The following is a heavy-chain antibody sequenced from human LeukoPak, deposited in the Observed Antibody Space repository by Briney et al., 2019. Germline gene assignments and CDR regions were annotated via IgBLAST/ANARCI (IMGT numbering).Heavy chain of an antibody. J-gene: IGHJ5*02. Sequence: ASVKVSCKASGYTFTGYYMHWVRQAPGQGLEWMGWINPNSGGTNYAQNFQGRVTMTRVTSISTAYMELSRLRSDDTAVYYCARGLYSSSGDPVFDPWGQGTLVTVSS. V-gene: IGHV1-2*02. D-gene: IGHD6-13*01. CDR3: ARGLYSSSGDPVFDP. CDR2: INPNSGGT. CDR1: GYTFTGYY.